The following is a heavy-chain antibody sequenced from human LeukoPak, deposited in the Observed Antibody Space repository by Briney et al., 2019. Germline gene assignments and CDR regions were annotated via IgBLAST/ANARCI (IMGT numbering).Heavy chain of an antibody. Sequence: GGSLRLSCAASGFTFSSYGMHWVRQAPGKGLEWVAFIRYDGSNKYYADSVKGRFTISRDNSKNTLYLQMNSLRAEDTAVYYCAKDRDTYYDILTGYYNDYWGQGTLVTVSS. V-gene: IGHV3-30*02. CDR3: AKDRDTYYDILTGYYNDY. CDR2: IRYDGSNK. J-gene: IGHJ4*02. CDR1: GFTFSSYG. D-gene: IGHD3-9*01.